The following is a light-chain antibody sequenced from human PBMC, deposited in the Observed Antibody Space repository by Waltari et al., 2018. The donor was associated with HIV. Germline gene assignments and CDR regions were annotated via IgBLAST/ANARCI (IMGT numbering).Light chain of an antibody. V-gene: IGLV3-1*01. CDR3: QAWDSSNVV. CDR2: QDT. CDR1: KLGDNS. Sequence: SFELTQPLSVSVSPGQAASITCSGDKLGDNSARWYQQRPGQSPVLVIYQDTKRPSGIPERFSGSNSGNTATLTISGTQAMDEADYYCQAWDSSNVVFGGGTKLTVL. J-gene: IGLJ2*01.